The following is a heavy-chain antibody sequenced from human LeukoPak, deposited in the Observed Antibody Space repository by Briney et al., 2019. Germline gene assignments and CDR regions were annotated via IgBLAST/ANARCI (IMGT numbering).Heavy chain of an antibody. Sequence: PGGSLRLFCAASGFTFGSYGMHWVRQAPGKGLEWVAFIRYDGSNKYYADSVKGRFTISRDNSKNTLYLQMNSLRAEDTAVYYCAKARVSGYDWTAFDYWGQGTLVTVSS. V-gene: IGHV3-30*02. D-gene: IGHD5-12*01. CDR1: GFTFGSYG. CDR2: IRYDGSNK. J-gene: IGHJ4*02. CDR3: AKARVSGYDWTAFDY.